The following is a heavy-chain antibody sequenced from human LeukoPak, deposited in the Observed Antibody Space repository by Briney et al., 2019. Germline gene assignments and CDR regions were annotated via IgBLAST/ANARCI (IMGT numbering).Heavy chain of an antibody. D-gene: IGHD2-15*01. CDR3: ARDLVVVAASWPLFDY. J-gene: IGHJ4*02. CDR1: GGTFSSYA. V-gene: IGHV1-69*01. Sequence: ASVKVSCKASGGTFSSYAISWVRQAPGQGLEWMGGIIPIFGTANYAQKFQGRVTITADESTSTAYMELSSLRSEDTAVYYCARDLVVVAASWPLFDYWGQGTLVTVSS. CDR2: IIPIFGTA.